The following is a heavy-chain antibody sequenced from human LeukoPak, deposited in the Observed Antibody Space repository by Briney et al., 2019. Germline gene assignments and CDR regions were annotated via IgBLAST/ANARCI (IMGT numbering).Heavy chain of an antibody. CDR3: ARLGSSSSPIDY. CDR1: GYSFTTYW. V-gene: IGHV5-51*01. J-gene: IGHJ4*02. Sequence: GESLKISCKGSGYSFTTYWIGWVRQMPGKGLEWMGIIYPGDSDARYSPSFQGRVTISADKSITTAYLQWSSLKASDTAMYYCARLGSSSSPIDYWGQGTLVTVSS. D-gene: IGHD6-6*01. CDR2: IYPGDSDA.